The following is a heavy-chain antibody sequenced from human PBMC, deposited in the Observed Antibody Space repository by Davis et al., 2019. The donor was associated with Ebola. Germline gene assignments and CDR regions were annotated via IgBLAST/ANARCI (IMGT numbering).Heavy chain of an antibody. V-gene: IGHV3-30*03. CDR1: GFTFSTYS. D-gene: IGHD6-13*01. CDR2: MSSDGSNE. Sequence: GESLKISCAAPGFTFSTYSMNWVRQAPGKGLEWTALMSSDGSNEYYTDSVKGRFTISRDNSKEMLYLHMNSLRPEDTAVYYCVRGSSSWDWGQGTLVTVSS. CDR3: VRGSSSWD. J-gene: IGHJ4*02.